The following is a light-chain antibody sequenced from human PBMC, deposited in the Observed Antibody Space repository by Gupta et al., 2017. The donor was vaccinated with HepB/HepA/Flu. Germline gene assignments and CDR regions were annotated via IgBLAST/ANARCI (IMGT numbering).Light chain of an antibody. Sequence: DIQMTQSPSSLSASVGDRVTITCRASQNIGKYLAWYQQKPGKAPKILIYEASSSESGVPSRFSGSGSVTEFTLTISSLQPQDFATYYCQQNYSYPWSFGQGTKLDIK. CDR1: QNIGKY. CDR3: QQNYSYPWS. J-gene: IGKJ2*03. V-gene: IGKV1-5*03. CDR2: EAS.